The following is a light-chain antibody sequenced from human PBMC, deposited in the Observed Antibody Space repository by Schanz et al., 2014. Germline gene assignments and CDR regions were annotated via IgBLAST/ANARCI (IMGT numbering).Light chain of an antibody. Sequence: DIQMTQSPPTLSASVGDRVTITCRASQTINSWLAWYQQRPGKAPTLLIYDASDLASGVPSRFSGRGSGTEFNLTISSLQPDDFATYYCLQHKSYPRTFGQGTKVEIK. V-gene: IGKV1-5*01. CDR3: LQHKSYPRT. J-gene: IGKJ1*01. CDR2: DAS. CDR1: QTINSW.